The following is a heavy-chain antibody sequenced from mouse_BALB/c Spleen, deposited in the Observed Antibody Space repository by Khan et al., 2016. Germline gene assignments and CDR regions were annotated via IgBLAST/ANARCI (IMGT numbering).Heavy chain of an antibody. Sequence: QVQLQQPGAELVKPGTSVRLSCKASGYTFTSYWMHWMKQRPGQGLEWIGEINPTYGRTDYNEKFKTKATLTVAKSSSTVYMQLSSLTSEDSAVYYCARTGAPYDMDYWGQGTSVTVSS. J-gene: IGHJ4*01. CDR1: GYTFTSYW. V-gene: IGHV1S81*02. CDR3: ARTGAPYDMDY. CDR2: INPTYGRT. D-gene: IGHD3-1*01.